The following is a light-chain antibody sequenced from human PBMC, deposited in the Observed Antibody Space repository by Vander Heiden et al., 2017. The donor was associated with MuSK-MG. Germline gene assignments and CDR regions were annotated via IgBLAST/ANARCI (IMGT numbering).Light chain of an antibody. CDR2: AAS. CDR1: QGISRY. V-gene: IGKV1-39*01. Sequence: DIQMTQSPSSLSASVGDRVTITCRASQGISRYLNWDQQKPGKAPKLLIYAASSLKRGVQSRFSGSGSGTDFTLTSSRRQTEDFETYYSQHSTEYTFGQGTKMXIK. J-gene: IGKJ2*01. CDR3: QHSTEYT.